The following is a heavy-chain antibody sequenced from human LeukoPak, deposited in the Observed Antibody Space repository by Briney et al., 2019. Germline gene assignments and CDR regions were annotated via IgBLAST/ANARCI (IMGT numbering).Heavy chain of an antibody. V-gene: IGHV4-34*01. CDR2: INHTGST. Sequence: PSETLSLTCAVYGGSLSGYYWSWIRQPPGKGLEWIGEINHTGSTNYNPSLKSRVTISVDPSKNQFSLKLSSVTAADTAVYYCTRIIVEVPGISDYCDPWGQGTLVTVSS. J-gene: IGHJ5*02. CDR3: TRIIVEVPGISDYCDP. CDR1: GGSLSGYY. D-gene: IGHD2-2*01.